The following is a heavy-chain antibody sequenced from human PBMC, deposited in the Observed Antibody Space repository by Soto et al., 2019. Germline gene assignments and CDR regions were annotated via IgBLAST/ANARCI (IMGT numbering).Heavy chain of an antibody. CDR2: ISSSSTYI. D-gene: IGHD3-3*01. CDR3: ARANYYFWSGYSNYYGMDV. Sequence: EVQLVESGGGLVKPGGSLRVSCAASGFTFSNYTMNWVRQAPGKGLEWVSAISSSSTYIYYADSVKGRFTISRDNARQSLYLQLNSLGAEDTAVYYCARANYYFWSGYSNYYGMDVWGQGTTVTVSS. CDR1: GFTFSNYT. J-gene: IGHJ6*02. V-gene: IGHV3-21*01.